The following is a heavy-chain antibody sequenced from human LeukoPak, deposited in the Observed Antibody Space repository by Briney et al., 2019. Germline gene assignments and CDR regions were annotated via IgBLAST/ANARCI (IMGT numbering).Heavy chain of an antibody. D-gene: IGHD2-15*01. V-gene: IGHV3-7*01. J-gene: IGHJ5*02. CDR1: GFTFSSYA. CDR2: IKQDGSEK. CDR3: ARVPRQYCSGGSCSGGWFDP. Sequence: GGSLRLSCAASGFTFSSYAMSWVRQAPGKGLEWVANIKQDGSEKYYVDSVKGRFTISRDNAKNSLYLQMNSLRAEDTAVYYCARVPRQYCSGGSCSGGWFDPWGQGTLVTVSS.